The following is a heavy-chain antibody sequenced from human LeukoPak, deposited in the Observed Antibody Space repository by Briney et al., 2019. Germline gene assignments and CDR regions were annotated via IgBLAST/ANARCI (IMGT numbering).Heavy chain of an antibody. CDR3: ARAHRLYAFDI. J-gene: IGHJ3*02. D-gene: IGHD2-8*01. V-gene: IGHV4-39*01. Sequence: NPSETLSLTCTVSGASISGYNYYWSWLRQPPGKGLEWMGNISYSGSTSYNPSLRSRVTISVDTSKNQFSLKLSSVTAADTTVYYCARAHRLYAFDIWGQGTMVTVSS. CDR2: ISYSGST. CDR1: GASISGYNYY.